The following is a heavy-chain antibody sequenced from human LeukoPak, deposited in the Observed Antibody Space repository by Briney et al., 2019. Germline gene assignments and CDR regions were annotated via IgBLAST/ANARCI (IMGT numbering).Heavy chain of an antibody. D-gene: IGHD3-22*01. J-gene: IGHJ6*02. CDR3: ARGFYDSSGYYYLGYYGMDV. Sequence: SQTLSLTCAISGDSVSSNSAAWNWIRQSPSRGLEWLGRTYYRSKWYNDYAVSVKSRITINPDTSKNQFSLQLNSVTPEDTAVYYCARGFYDSSGYYYLGYYGMDVWGQGTTVTVS. CDR2: TYYRSKWYN. CDR1: GDSVSSNSAA. V-gene: IGHV6-1*01.